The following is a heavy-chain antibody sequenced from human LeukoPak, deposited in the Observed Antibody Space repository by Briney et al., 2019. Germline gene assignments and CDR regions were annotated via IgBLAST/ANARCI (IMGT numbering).Heavy chain of an antibody. CDR1: GYTFTSYD. CDR3: ARGIPIYCSSTSCYYGWFDP. CDR2: MNPNSGNT. V-gene: IGHV1-8*01. Sequence: ASVKVSCKASGYTFTSYDINWVRQATGQGLEWMGWMNPNSGNTGYAQKFQGRVTMTRNTSISTAYMELSSLRSEDTAVYYCARGIPIYCSSTSCYYGWFDPWGQGTLVTVSS. D-gene: IGHD2-2*01. J-gene: IGHJ5*01.